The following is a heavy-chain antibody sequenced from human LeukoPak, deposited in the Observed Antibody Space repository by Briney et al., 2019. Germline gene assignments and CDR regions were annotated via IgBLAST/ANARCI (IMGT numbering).Heavy chain of an antibody. CDR1: GFTFSSYA. V-gene: IGHV3-23*01. J-gene: IGHJ5*02. D-gene: IGHD3-3*01. CDR2: ISGSGGST. CDR3: AKGDGSYYDFWSGPPRPHWFDP. Sequence: PGGSLRLSCAASGFTFSSYAMSWVRQAPGKGLEWVSAISGSGGSTYYADSVKGRFTISRDNSKNTLYLQMNSLRAEDTAVYYCAKGDGSYYDFWSGPPRPHWFDPWGQGTLVTVS.